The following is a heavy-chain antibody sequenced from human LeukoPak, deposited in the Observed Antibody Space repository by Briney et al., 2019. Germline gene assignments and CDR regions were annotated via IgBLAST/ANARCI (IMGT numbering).Heavy chain of an antibody. CDR3: ARDRSSYAKGHYDY. J-gene: IGHJ4*01. CDR2: IYHSGST. D-gene: IGHD6-6*01. V-gene: IGHV4-59*01. CDR1: GGSISTYY. Sequence: SETLSLTCTVSGGSISTYYWTWIRQPPGKGLEWIGYIYHSGSTNYNPSLKSRVTISVDTSQNQFSLKLSSVTAADTAVYYCARDRSSYAKGHYDYWGQGTLVTVSS.